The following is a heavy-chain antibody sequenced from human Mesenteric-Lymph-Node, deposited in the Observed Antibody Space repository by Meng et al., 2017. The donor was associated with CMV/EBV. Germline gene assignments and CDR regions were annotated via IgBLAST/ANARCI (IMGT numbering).Heavy chain of an antibody. V-gene: IGHV3-7*01. Sequence: GESLKISCAASGFNFNIFSMGWVRQAPGKGLEWVASIRQDGSEKYYVDFVKGRFTISRDNAKNSLYLQMNSLRVEDTAMYYCAEGIASRLRGQGTMVTVSS. D-gene: IGHD6-6*01. CDR1: GFNFNIFS. CDR2: IRQDGSEK. CDR3: AEGIASRL. J-gene: IGHJ4*02.